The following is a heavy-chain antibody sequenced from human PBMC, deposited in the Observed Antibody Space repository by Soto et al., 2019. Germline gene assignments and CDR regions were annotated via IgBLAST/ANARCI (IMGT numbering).Heavy chain of an antibody. D-gene: IGHD5-12*01. CDR2: IYYSGST. Sequence: QVQLQESGPGLVKPSQTLSLTCTVSGGSISSGGYYWSWIRQHPGKGLEWIGYIYYSGSTYYNPSLKSRVTISVDTSKNQFSLKLSSVAAADTAVYYCARVNQRDSGYDLPSGMDVWGQGTTVTVSS. V-gene: IGHV4-31*03. CDR1: GGSISSGGYY. CDR3: ARVNQRDSGYDLPSGMDV. J-gene: IGHJ6*02.